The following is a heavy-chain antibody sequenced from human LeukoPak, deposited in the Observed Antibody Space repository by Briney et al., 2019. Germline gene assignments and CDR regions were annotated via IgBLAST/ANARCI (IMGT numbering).Heavy chain of an antibody. CDR1: GGSISSYY. Sequence: YPSETLSLTCTVSGGSISSYYWSWIRQPPGKGLEWIGYIYYSGSTNYNPSLKSRVTISVDTSKNQFSLKLSSVTAADTAVYYCASSKAVGYYDYVWGSYPPFWVDYWGQGTLVTVSS. CDR3: ASSKAVGYYDYVWGSYPPFWVDY. D-gene: IGHD3-16*02. V-gene: IGHV4-59*01. J-gene: IGHJ4*02. CDR2: IYYSGST.